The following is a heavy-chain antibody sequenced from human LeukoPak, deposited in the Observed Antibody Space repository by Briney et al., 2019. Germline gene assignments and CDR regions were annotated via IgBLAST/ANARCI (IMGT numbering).Heavy chain of an antibody. CDR3: ARPYYYDSSGYPPFNWFDP. V-gene: IGHV3-74*01. J-gene: IGHJ5*02. Sequence: GGSLRLSCAASGFTFSSYWMHWVRQAPGKGLVWVSRINSDGSSTSYADSVKGRFTISRDNAKNTLYLQMNSLRAEDTAVYYCARPYYYDSSGYPPFNWFDPWGQGTLVTVSS. CDR1: GFTFSSYW. CDR2: INSDGSST. D-gene: IGHD3-22*01.